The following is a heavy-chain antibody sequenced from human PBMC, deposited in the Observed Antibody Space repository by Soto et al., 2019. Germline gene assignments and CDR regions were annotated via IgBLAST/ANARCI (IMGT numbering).Heavy chain of an antibody. CDR1: GGSIISGSHY. Sequence: SETLSLTCLVSGGSIISGSHYWNWIRQTPGRGPEWMGYIYYNGNTNYNPSIKSRLTISVDTSKNQFSLKLTSVTAADTAVYYCARYSGSGYARIMDVWGQGTTVTVSS. CDR2: IYYNGNT. D-gene: IGHD5-12*01. CDR3: ARYSGSGYARIMDV. J-gene: IGHJ6*02. V-gene: IGHV4-61*01.